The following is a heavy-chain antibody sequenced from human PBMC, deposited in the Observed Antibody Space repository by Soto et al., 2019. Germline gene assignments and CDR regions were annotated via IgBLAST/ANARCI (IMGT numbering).Heavy chain of an antibody. D-gene: IGHD6-19*01. Sequence: GESLKISCKGSGYSFTSYWIGWVRQMPGKGLEWMGIIYPGDSDTRYSPSFQGQVTISADKSISTAYLQWSSLKASDTAMYYCARHKAPMYSSGRYDAVDIWGQGTMVTFSS. CDR3: ARHKAPMYSSGRYDAVDI. CDR2: IYPGDSDT. CDR1: GYSFTSYW. V-gene: IGHV5-51*01. J-gene: IGHJ3*02.